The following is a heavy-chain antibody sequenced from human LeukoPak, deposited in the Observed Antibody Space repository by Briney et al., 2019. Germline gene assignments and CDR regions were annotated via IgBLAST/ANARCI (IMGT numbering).Heavy chain of an antibody. J-gene: IGHJ4*02. V-gene: IGHV4-59*01. CDR3: TREPDTVTGGV. Sequence: SETLSLTCAVSGGSISPYYWTWIRQPPGKGLEWIGYISYTENTDYNPSLRSRVTISVDTSKNQFSLTLTSVTAADTAVYYCTREPDTVTGGVWGQGTRVTVSS. CDR2: ISYTENT. CDR1: GGSISPYY. D-gene: IGHD4-17*01.